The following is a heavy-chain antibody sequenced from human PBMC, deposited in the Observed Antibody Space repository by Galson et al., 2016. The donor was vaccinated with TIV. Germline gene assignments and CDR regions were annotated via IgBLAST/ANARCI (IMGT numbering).Heavy chain of an antibody. CDR2: IYQTGGT. CDR3: ARCRGDYYYGIDV. D-gene: IGHD3-10*01. Sequence: TLSLTCTVSGGSVSSGNYYWTWIRQLPVKGLEWIGYIYQTGGTYYSPSLRSRVTLSVDRSTNQFSLRLNSVTAADTAVYSCARCRGDYYYGIDVWGQGTTVTVSS. V-gene: IGHV4-30-4*08. CDR1: GGSVSSGNYY. J-gene: IGHJ6*02.